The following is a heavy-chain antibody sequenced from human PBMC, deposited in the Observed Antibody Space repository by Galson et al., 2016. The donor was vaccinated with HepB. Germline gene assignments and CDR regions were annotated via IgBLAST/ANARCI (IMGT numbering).Heavy chain of an antibody. CDR3: TTYLGGHGGTGY. CDR2: TYYTRST. J-gene: IGHJ4*02. Sequence: SETLSLTCTVSGDSVSSNGYHWSWIRQPAGKGLEWMGHTYYTRSTSYNPSLRSRATILIDTSRNQFSLTLSSVTAADTAVYYCTTYLGGHGGTGYWGQGTLVTVSS. D-gene: IGHD3-16*01. CDR1: GDSVSSNGYH. V-gene: IGHV4-61*08.